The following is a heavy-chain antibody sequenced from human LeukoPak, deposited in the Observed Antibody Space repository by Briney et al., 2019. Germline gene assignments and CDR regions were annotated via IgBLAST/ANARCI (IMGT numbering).Heavy chain of an antibody. J-gene: IGHJ4*02. CDR3: AREVVATASAFDC. CDR2: IKDDGSVK. V-gene: IGHV3-7*03. Sequence: GGSLRLSCAASGLTFSRYAMTWVRQAPGKGLEWVANIKDDGSVKNHVDSLKGRFSISRDNARNSLYLQISSLRAEDTAVYYCAREVVATASAFDCWGQGTLVTVSS. CDR1: GLTFSRYA. D-gene: IGHD2-21*01.